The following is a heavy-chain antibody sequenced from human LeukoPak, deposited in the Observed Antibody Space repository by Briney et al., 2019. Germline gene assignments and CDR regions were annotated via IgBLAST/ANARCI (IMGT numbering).Heavy chain of an antibody. CDR2: IYYTGST. CDR3: ARENNYYYYMDV. CDR1: GASISSYY. Sequence: SETLSLTCTVSGASISSYYWSWIRLPPGKGLQWIGHIYYTGSTNYHPSLKSRVTMSVHTSKNQFSLNLNSVTAADTAVYYCARENNYYYYMDVWGKGTTVTVSS. V-gene: IGHV4-59*01. J-gene: IGHJ6*03.